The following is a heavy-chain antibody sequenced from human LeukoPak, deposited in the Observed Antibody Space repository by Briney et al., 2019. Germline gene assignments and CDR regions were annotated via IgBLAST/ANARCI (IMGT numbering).Heavy chain of an antibody. V-gene: IGHV4-59*01. CDR1: VGSISSYY. CDR3: ARLKSVALAGPYYFDY. CDR2: IYYSGST. D-gene: IGHD6-19*01. J-gene: IGHJ4*02. Sequence: SETLSLICTVSVGSISSYYWSWIRQPPGKGLEWIGYIYYSGSTNFNPSLKSRVTISVDTSKSQFSLKLSSVTAADTAVYYCARLKSVALAGPYYFDYWGQGTLVTVSS.